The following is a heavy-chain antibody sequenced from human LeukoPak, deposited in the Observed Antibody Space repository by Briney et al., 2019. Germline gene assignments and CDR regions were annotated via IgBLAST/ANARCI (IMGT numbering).Heavy chain of an antibody. CDR3: ARDKRYCSSSSCYTALDY. D-gene: IGHD2-2*02. Sequence: GGSLRLSCAASGFTFSSYSMNWVRQAPGKGLEWVSSISSSYIYYADSVKGRFTISRDIAKNSLYLQMNSLRAEDTALYYCARDKRYCSSSSCYTALDYWGQGTLVTVSS. CDR2: ISSSYI. V-gene: IGHV3-21*01. J-gene: IGHJ4*02. CDR1: GFTFSSYS.